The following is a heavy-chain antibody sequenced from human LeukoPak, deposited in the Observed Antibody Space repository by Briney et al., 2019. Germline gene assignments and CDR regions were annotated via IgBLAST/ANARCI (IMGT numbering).Heavy chain of an antibody. CDR1: GYTFSNYW. J-gene: IGHJ3*02. Sequence: PGGSLRLSCAGSGYTFSNYWMTWVRQAPGKGLEWVANVKQDESEKHYVDSVKGRFTISRDNAKSSLYQRMDSLRVEDTAVYYCARDRDYHDDRTDYYYDALDIWGQGTTVTVSS. D-gene: IGHD3-22*01. V-gene: IGHV3-7*01. CDR2: VKQDESEK. CDR3: ARDRDYHDDRTDYYYDALDI.